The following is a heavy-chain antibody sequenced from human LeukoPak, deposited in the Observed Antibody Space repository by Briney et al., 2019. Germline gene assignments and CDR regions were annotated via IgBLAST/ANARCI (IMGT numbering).Heavy chain of an antibody. CDR2: IKQDGSEK. CDR3: VGLGENY. CDR1: GFTFRRYW. V-gene: IGHV3-7*02. J-gene: IGHJ4*02. Sequence: GGSLRLSCAASGFTFRRYWMSWARQASGKGLEWVANIKQDGSEKYYVDSVKGRFTISRDNAKNSLYLQMNSLGAEDTAVYYCVGLGENYWGQGTLVTVSS. D-gene: IGHD3-10*01.